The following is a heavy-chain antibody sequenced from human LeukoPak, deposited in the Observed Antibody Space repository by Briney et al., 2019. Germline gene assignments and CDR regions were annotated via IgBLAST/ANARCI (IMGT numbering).Heavy chain of an antibody. V-gene: IGHV3-48*02. J-gene: IGHJ4*02. CDR1: GFTFSTYS. Sequence: PGRSLRLSCAASGFTFSTYSMNWVRQAPGKGLEWVSYISSGSNTIYYADSVKGRFSISRDNAKNSLFLQMNNLRDEDTAVYYCVRDLPSSGWPYWGRGTLVTVSS. CDR3: VRDLPSSGWPY. CDR2: ISSGSNTI. D-gene: IGHD6-19*01.